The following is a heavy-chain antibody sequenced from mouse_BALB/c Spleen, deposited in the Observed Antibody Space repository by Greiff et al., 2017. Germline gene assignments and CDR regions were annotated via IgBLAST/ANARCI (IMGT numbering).Heavy chain of an antibody. D-gene: IGHD2-3*01. J-gene: IGHJ4*01. CDR3: AKPGDGYYDAMDY. CDR1: GFSLTSYG. V-gene: IGHV2-3*01. Sequence: VQLQQSGPGLVQPSQSLSITCTVSGFSLTSYGVSWVRQPPGKGLEWLGVIWGDGSTNYHSALISRLSISKDNSKSQVFLKLNSLQTDDTATYYCAKPGDGYYDAMDYWGKEPQSPSPQ. CDR2: IWGDGST.